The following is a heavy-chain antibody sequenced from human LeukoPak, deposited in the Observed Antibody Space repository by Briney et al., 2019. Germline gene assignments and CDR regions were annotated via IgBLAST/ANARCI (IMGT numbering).Heavy chain of an antibody. CDR1: GFTFSSYS. V-gene: IGHV3-21*01. CDR2: ISFDSAYI. Sequence: GGSLRLSCAASGFTFSSYSMNWVRQAPGKGLEWVSSISFDSAYIYSADSVKGRFTTSRDNAKNSLYLQMNSLRAEDTAVYYCATPAAGPRAEYSQYWGQGTLVTVSS. J-gene: IGHJ1*01. D-gene: IGHD6-13*01. CDR3: ATPAAGPRAEYSQY.